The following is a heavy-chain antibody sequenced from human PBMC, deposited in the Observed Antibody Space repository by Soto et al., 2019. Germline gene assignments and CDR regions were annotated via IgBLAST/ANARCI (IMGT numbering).Heavy chain of an antibody. CDR2: IFWDDDK. CDR3: AHRQNEYSGGGSAFDV. Sequence: SGATLVNPTQTLTLNFTVSGVSLSTTGVAVGWIRQPPGKALEWLALIFWDDDKRYSPSLKTRLTITKDTSKNQVVLTMTNMDPLDTATYFCAHRQNEYSGGGSAFDVWRQGTMVTVSS. CDR1: GVSLSTTGVA. J-gene: IGHJ3*01. D-gene: IGHD6-19*01. V-gene: IGHV2-5*02.